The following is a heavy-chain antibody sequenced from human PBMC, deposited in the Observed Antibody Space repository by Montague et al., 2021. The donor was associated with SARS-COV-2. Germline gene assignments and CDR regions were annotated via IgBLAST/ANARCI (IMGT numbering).Heavy chain of an antibody. J-gene: IGHJ4*02. CDR2: IDWDGDK. D-gene: IGHD3-9*01. CDR3: ARIRDYDILTGSYSGFDY. CDR1: GFSLSTSGMC. Sequence: ELVKPTQTLTLTCTFSGFSLSTSGMCVSWIRQPPGKALEWLALIDWDGDKYYSTSLKTRLTISKDTSKNQVVLTMTNMDPVDTATYYCARIRDYDILTGSYSGFDYWGQGTLVTVSS. V-gene: IGHV2-70*01.